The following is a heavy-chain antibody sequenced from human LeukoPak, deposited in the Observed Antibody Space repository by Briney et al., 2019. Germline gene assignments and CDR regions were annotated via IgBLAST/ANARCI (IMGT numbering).Heavy chain of an antibody. CDR1: GGSISSSSYY. CDR3: ATHSSSQSDY. J-gene: IGHJ4*02. D-gene: IGHD6-6*01. V-gene: IGHV4-39*01. CDR2: IYYSGST. Sequence: SETLSLTCTVSGGSISSSSYYWGWIRQPPGKGLEWIGSIYYSGSTYYNPSLKSRVTISVDTSKNQFSLKLSSVTAADTAVYYCATHSSSQSDYWGQGTLVTVSS.